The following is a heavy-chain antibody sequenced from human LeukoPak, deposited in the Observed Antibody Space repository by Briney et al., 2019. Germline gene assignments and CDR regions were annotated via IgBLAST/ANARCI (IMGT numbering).Heavy chain of an antibody. Sequence: PSETLSLTCTVSGGSISSSSYYWGWIRQPPGKGLKWIGSIYYSGSTYYNPSLKSRVTISVDTSKNQLSLKLSSVTAADTAVYYCARLRGYSYGWKTLYYFDYWGQGTLVTVSS. CDR3: ARLRGYSYGWKTLYYFDY. CDR1: GGSISSSSYY. J-gene: IGHJ4*02. CDR2: IYYSGST. D-gene: IGHD5-18*01. V-gene: IGHV4-39*01.